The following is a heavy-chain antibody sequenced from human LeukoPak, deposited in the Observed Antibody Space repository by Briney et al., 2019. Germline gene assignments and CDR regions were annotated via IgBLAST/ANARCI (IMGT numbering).Heavy chain of an antibody. CDR2: IYYSGST. D-gene: IGHD3-16*01. Sequence: SETLSLTCTVSGGSIRSYYWSWIRQPPGKGLEWIGYIYYSGSTTYNPSLRSRVTISVDTSKNQFSLKLSSVAATDTAVYYCASILGGSYFDYWGQGTLVTVSS. V-gene: IGHV4-59*08. J-gene: IGHJ4*02. CDR1: GGSIRSYY. CDR3: ASILGGSYFDY.